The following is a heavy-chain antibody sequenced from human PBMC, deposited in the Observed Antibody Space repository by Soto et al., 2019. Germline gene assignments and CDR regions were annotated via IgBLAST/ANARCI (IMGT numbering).Heavy chain of an antibody. V-gene: IGHV1-46*03. CDR1: GYTFTSYA. Sequence: GASVKVSCKASGYTFTSYAMHWVRQAPGQGLEWMGIINPSGGSTSYAQKFQGRVTMTRDTSTSTVYMELSSLRSEDTAVYYCARGDSSGYYYSHIYYWGQGTLVTVSS. D-gene: IGHD3-22*01. CDR2: INPSGGST. CDR3: ARGDSSGYYYSHIYY. J-gene: IGHJ4*02.